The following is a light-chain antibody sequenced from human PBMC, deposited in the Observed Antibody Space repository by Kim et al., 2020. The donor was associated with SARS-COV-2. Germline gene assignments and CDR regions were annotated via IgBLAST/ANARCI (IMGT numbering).Light chain of an antibody. J-gene: IGLJ1*01. CDR3: CSYAGSYTYV. Sequence: GHSVTSSCTGTSSDVGGYNYVSWYQQHPGKAPKLMIYDVSKRPSGVPDRFSGSKSGNTASLTISGLQAEDEADYYCCSYAGSYTYVFGTGTKVTVL. CDR2: DVS. CDR1: SSDVGGYNY. V-gene: IGLV2-11*01.